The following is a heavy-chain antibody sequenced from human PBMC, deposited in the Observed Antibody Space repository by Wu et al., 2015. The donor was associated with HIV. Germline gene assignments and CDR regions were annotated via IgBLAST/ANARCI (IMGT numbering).Heavy chain of an antibody. CDR3: ARDKRGYDVLTGYYIYFDY. J-gene: IGHJ4*02. V-gene: IGHV1-2*02. Sequence: ASMKVSCKTSGYTFNDYYIQWVRQAPGQGLEWMGWINPNSGGTNYAQNFEDRVTTTRDTSITTAYMELRSLRSDDTAVYYCARDKRGYDVLTGYYIYFDYWGQGTLVTVSS. CDR2: INPNSGGT. D-gene: IGHD3-9*01. CDR1: GYTFNDYY.